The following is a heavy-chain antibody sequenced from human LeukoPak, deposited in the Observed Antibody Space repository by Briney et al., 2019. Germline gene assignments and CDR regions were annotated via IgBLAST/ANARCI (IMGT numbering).Heavy chain of an antibody. CDR2: ISRGGNSI. Sequence: GGSLRLSCAASGFSFSDYYMNWLRQAPGKGLEWVSSISRGGNSIYYAESVKGRFTISRDNSKNTLYLQMNSLRAEDTAVYYCARTQRSGPFDYWGQGTLVTVSS. CDR3: ARTQRSGPFDY. D-gene: IGHD7-27*01. V-gene: IGHV3-11*04. J-gene: IGHJ4*02. CDR1: GFSFSDYY.